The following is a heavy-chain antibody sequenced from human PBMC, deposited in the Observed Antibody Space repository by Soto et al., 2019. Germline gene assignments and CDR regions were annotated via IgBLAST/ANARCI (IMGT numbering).Heavy chain of an antibody. CDR3: AKDREGSRNWGPFGY. D-gene: IGHD7-27*01. Sequence: EVQLLESGGGLVQPGGSLRLSFVASGFTFSNYAMSWVRQAPGKGLEWVSAISGSGGSTYYADSVKGRFTISRDNSKNTLYLQMNSLGADDTAVYYCAKDREGSRNWGPFGYWGQGTLVTVSS. CDR1: GFTFSNYA. J-gene: IGHJ4*02. CDR2: ISGSGGST. V-gene: IGHV3-23*01.